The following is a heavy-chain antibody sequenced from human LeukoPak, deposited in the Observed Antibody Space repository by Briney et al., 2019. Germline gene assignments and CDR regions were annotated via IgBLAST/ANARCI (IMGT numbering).Heavy chain of an antibody. CDR1: GFTFSSYG. CDR3: AKGVVVPAAFDWFDP. J-gene: IGHJ5*02. D-gene: IGHD2-2*01. V-gene: IGHV3-30*02. CDR2: IRYDGSNK. Sequence: PGGSLRLSCAASGFTFSSYGMHWVRQAPGKGLEWVAFIRYDGSNKYYADSVKGRFTISRDNSKNTLYLQMNSLRAEDTAVYYCAKGVVVPAAFDWFDPWDQGTLVTVSS.